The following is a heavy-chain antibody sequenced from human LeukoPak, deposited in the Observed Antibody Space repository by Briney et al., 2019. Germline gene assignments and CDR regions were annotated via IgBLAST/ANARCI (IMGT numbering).Heavy chain of an antibody. Sequence: GGSLTLSCAASGFTFSSYGMHWVRHAPGKGLEWVAVISYDGSNMYYADSVKGRFTISRDNSKNTHFLQMNSLRAEDTAVYYCAKDLVAAAGNYYYYGMDVGGKGTTVTVSS. CDR2: ISYDGSNM. D-gene: IGHD6-13*01. CDR1: GFTFSSYG. CDR3: AKDLVAAAGNYYYYGMDV. J-gene: IGHJ6*04. V-gene: IGHV3-30*18.